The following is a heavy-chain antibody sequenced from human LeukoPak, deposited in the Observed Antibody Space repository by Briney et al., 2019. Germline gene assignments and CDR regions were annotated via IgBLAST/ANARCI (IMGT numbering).Heavy chain of an antibody. CDR3: AAIRRGRWFDP. CDR2: IYTDGGT. D-gene: IGHD2-2*02. V-gene: IGHV3-53*01. J-gene: IGHJ5*02. Sequence: PGGSLRLSCAASGFTVSTNYMSWVRQAPGKGLEWVSFIYTDGGTYYADSVKGRFTISRDNSKNTLYLQMNSLRAEDTAVYYCAAIRRGRWFDPWGQGTLVTVSS. CDR1: GFTVSTNY.